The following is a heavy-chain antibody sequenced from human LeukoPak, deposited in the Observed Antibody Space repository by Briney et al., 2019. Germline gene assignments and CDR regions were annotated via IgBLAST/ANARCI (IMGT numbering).Heavy chain of an antibody. Sequence: ASVKVSCKAFGYTFTTYDINWVRQAPGQGLEWMGWMNPNSGNTGYAQKFQGRVTMTSNTSINTASMVLSSLRSDDTAVYYCARGGGGCTSTTCYGGGKYYFYGMDLWGQGTTVTVFS. CDR1: GYTFTTYD. CDR3: ARGGGGCTSTTCYGGGKYYFYGMDL. CDR2: MNPNSGNT. V-gene: IGHV1-8*01. D-gene: IGHD2-2*01. J-gene: IGHJ6*02.